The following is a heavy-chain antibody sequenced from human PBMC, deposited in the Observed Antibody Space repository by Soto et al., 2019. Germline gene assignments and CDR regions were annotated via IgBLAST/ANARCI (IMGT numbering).Heavy chain of an antibody. V-gene: IGHV3-53*01. CDR2: IYSGDST. CDR3: ARDKS. Sequence: GGSLRLSCVASRFNYMGWVRQAPGKGLEWVSLIYSGDSTYYTDSVKGRFTISRDSSKNTLYLQMSSLRAEDTAVYYCARDKSWGPGTLVTVSS. CDR1: RFNY. J-gene: IGHJ5*02.